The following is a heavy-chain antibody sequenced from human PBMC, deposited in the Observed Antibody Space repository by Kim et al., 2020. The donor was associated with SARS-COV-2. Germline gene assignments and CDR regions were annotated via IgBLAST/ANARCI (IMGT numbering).Heavy chain of an antibody. V-gene: IGHV4-31*03. CDR3: ARDLSLSYGDHVNWFDP. D-gene: IGHD4-17*01. Sequence: SETLSLTCTVSGGSISSGGYYWSWIRQHPGKGLEWIGYIYYSGSTYYNPSLKSRVTISVDTSKNQFSLKLSSVTAADTAVYYCARDLSLSYGDHVNWFDPWGQGTLVTVSS. J-gene: IGHJ5*02. CDR2: IYYSGST. CDR1: GGSISSGGYY.